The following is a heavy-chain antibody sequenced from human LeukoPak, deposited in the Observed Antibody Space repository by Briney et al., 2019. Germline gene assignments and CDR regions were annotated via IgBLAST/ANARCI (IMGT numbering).Heavy chain of an antibody. J-gene: IGHJ4*02. Sequence: KPGGSLRPSCAASGFTFSRYAMHWVRQAPGKGLRYVSTISSNGGSTFYANSLKGRFTISRDNSKNTLYLQMGSLRAEDMAVYYCARGGVDDYGGSLGFFGYWGQGTRVTVSS. V-gene: IGHV3-64*01. CDR1: GFTFSRYA. CDR2: ISSNGGST. CDR3: ARGGVDDYGGSLGFFGY. D-gene: IGHD4-23*01.